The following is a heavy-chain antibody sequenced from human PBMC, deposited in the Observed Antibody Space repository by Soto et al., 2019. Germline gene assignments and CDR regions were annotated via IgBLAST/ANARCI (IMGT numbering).Heavy chain of an antibody. CDR1: GYTFNSYG. J-gene: IGHJ5*02. Sequence: QVPLVQSGAEVKKPGASVKVSCKASGYTFNSYGISWLRQAPGQGLEWMGWISAYDGDTKYAQKFQGRVTMTTDTSPSTANMEVRSLRSDDTAVYYCARSSGTSYIWFDPWGQGTLVTVSS. CDR3: ARSSGTSYIWFDP. V-gene: IGHV1-18*01. CDR2: ISAYDGDT. D-gene: IGHD1-26*01.